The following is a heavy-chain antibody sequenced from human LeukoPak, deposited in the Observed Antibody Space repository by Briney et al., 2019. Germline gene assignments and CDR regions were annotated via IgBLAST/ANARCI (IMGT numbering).Heavy chain of an antibody. CDR3: VRDAPGTTPFDH. J-gene: IGHJ4*02. Sequence: GGSLRLSCGASGFNFRDDWMHWVRQAPGKGLVWLSGIKVNADDIGYADSVRGRFTISRDNDKNTLYLQMRSLRAEDTAVYYCVRDAPGTTPFDHWGQGTLVTVSS. D-gene: IGHD1-7*01. V-gene: IGHV3-74*01. CDR2: IKVNADDI. CDR1: GFNFRDDW.